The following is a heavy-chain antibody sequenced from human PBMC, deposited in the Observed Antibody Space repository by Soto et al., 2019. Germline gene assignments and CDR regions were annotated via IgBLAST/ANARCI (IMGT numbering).Heavy chain of an antibody. CDR2: INPNGGVT. D-gene: IGHD5-12*01. CDR1: GDSFNDYY. V-gene: IGHV1-2*02. J-gene: IGHJ6*03. CDR3: SRESGGATATLDYYYFYMDV. Sequence: QVQLVQSGAEVRKPGASGTVSCRSSGDSFNDYYIHWVRQAPGQGFEWMGWINPNGGVTKYAEKVQARVSMTRHTSIRTVYMQLSRLRSDETAVYYCSRESGGATATLDYYYFYMDVWGTGTSVTVSS.